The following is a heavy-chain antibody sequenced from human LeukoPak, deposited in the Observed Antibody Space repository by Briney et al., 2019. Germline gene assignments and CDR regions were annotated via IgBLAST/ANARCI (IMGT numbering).Heavy chain of an antibody. CDR1: GFTFSSYS. CDR3: AKASAMIVVVSKYFDY. CDR2: ISSSSSYI. D-gene: IGHD3-22*01. J-gene: IGHJ4*02. Sequence: GGSLRLSCAASGFTFSSYSMNWVRQAPGKGLEWVSSISSSSSYIYYADSVKGRFTISRDNAKNTLYLQMNSLRAEDTAVYYCAKASAMIVVVSKYFDYWGQGTLVTVSS. V-gene: IGHV3-21*04.